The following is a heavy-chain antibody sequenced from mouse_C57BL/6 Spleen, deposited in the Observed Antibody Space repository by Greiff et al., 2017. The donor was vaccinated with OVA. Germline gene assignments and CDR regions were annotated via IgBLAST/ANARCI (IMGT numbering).Heavy chain of an antibody. Sequence: QVQLQQSGAELVRPGASVTLSCKASGYTFADYEMHWVKQTPVHGLEWIGAIDPETGGTAYNQKFKGKAILTADKSSSTAYMELRSLTSEDSAVYYCTRRSLGTFDYWGQGTTLTVSS. CDR1: GYTFADYE. V-gene: IGHV1-15*01. CDR3: TRRSLGTFDY. D-gene: IGHD4-1*01. J-gene: IGHJ2*01. CDR2: IDPETGGT.